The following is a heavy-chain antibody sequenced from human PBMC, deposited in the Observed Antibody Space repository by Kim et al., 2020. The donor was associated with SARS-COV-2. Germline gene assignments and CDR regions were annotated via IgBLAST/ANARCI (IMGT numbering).Heavy chain of an antibody. D-gene: IGHD6-13*01. V-gene: IGHV4-31*02. Sequence: YNPSLKRRVTISVDTSKNQFSLKLSSVTAADTAVYYCARGSYSSSWYVDYWGQGTLVTVSS. CDR3: ARGSYSSSWYVDY. J-gene: IGHJ4*02.